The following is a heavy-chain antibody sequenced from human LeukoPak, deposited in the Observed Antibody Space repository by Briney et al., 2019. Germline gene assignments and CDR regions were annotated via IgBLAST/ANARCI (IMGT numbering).Heavy chain of an antibody. CDR3: SRANFGVDTYDY. Sequence: GSLRLSCAASGSTFSTYWMHWVRQAPGKGLVWVSRINTDGTTTTYADSVKGRFTISRDNSKNTLYLQMNSLRVEDTAVYYCSRANFGVDTYDYWGQGTLVTVSS. CDR2: INTDGTTT. CDR1: GSTFSTYW. D-gene: IGHD3-3*01. J-gene: IGHJ4*02. V-gene: IGHV3-74*01.